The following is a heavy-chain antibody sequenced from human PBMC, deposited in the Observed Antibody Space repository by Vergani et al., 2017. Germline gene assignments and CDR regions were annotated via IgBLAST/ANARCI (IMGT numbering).Heavy chain of an antibody. J-gene: IGHJ4*02. V-gene: IGHV3-23*01. CDR3: AKSGWLQHVGADYFDS. Sequence: EVQLLESGGRLVQPGGSLRLSCVASGFAFSRYAMSWVRQAPGKGLEWVSGLTASGSGISYADSVRGRFTISRDNSKNTLFLQMDSLRAEDTAVYYCAKSGWLQHVGADYFDSWGQGILVTVSS. D-gene: IGHD5-24*01. CDR1: GFAFSRYA. CDR2: LTASGSGI.